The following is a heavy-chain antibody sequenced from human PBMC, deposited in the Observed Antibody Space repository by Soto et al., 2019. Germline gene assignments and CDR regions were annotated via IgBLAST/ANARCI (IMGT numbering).Heavy chain of an antibody. Sequence: PGGSLRLSCTGSGFTFNSLSLHWVRQGPDKGLEWVAVVSFDGKVTYYADSVKGRFTVSRDISKNTIYLQANSLRPEDTAVYYCAREPYGDSQYFDYWGQGTPVTV. CDR3: AREPYGDSQYFDY. J-gene: IGHJ4*02. CDR1: GFTFNSLS. CDR2: VSFDGKVT. D-gene: IGHD2-21*02. V-gene: IGHV3-30*04.